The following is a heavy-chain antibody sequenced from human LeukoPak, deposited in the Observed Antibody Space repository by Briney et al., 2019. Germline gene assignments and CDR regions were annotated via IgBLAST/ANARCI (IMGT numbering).Heavy chain of an antibody. CDR2: INPSGGST. Sequence: GASVKVSCKASGYTFTSYYMHWVRQAPGQGLEWMGIINPSGGSTSYAQKFQGRVTMTRDMSTSTVYMELSSLRSEDTAVYYCARVPTRNYYDSNGYYFDFWGQGTLVTVSS. V-gene: IGHV1-46*01. D-gene: IGHD3-22*01. CDR3: ARVPTRNYYDSNGYYFDF. J-gene: IGHJ4*02. CDR1: GYTFTSYY.